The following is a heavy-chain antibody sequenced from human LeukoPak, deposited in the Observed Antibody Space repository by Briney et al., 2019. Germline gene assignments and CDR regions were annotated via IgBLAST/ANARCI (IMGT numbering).Heavy chain of an antibody. V-gene: IGHV4-59*01. CDR1: GGSISSYY. J-gene: IGHJ4*02. CDR2: IYYSGST. D-gene: IGHD3-22*01. CDR3: ARRVYYYDSSGYYVFDY. Sequence: SETLPLTCTVSGGSISSYYWSWIRQPPGKGLEWIGYIYYSGSTNYNPSLKSRVTISVDTSKNQFSLKLSSVTAADTAVYYCARRVYYYDSSGYYVFDYWGQGTLVTVSS.